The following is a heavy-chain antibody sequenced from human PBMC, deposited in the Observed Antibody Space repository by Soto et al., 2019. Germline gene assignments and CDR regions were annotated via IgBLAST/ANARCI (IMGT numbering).Heavy chain of an antibody. V-gene: IGHV3-48*01. Sequence: GGSLRLSCAASGFTFSDYSMNWVRQAPGKGLEWVSCITGTSTTIHSADSVKGRFTISRDNARNLLYLQMNSLRAEDTAVYYCARAIYDFCDIWGQGTMVTVSS. J-gene: IGHJ3*02. D-gene: IGHD3-3*01. CDR2: ITGTSTTI. CDR3: ARAIYDFCDI. CDR1: GFTFSDYS.